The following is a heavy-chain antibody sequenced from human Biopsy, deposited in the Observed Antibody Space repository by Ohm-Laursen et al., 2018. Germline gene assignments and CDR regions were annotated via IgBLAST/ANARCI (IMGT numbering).Heavy chain of an antibody. CDR3: AKPSGGVSTIGFDP. D-gene: IGHD3-16*01. Sequence: ASVKASCKASGYTFNAYYIHWMRQAPGQGLEWMGWINPATGETRYAQRFQGRVTMTRDTSVTTAYMQLSSLTSDHTALYYCAKPSGGVSTIGFDPWGQGTQVIVSS. CDR2: INPATGET. V-gene: IGHV1-2*02. J-gene: IGHJ5*02. CDR1: GYTFNAYY.